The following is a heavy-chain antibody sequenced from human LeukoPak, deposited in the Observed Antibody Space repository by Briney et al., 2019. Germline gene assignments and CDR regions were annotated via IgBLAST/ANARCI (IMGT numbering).Heavy chain of an antibody. J-gene: IGHJ3*02. CDR1: GGPISSYY. Sequence: SETLSLTCTVSGGPISSYYWSWIRQPPGKGLEWIGYIYYSGSTNYNLSLKSRVTISVDTSKNQFSLKLSSVTAADTAVYYCARGSSGYGHGLDAFDIWGQGTMVTVSS. CDR3: ARGSSGYGHGLDAFDI. D-gene: IGHD2-2*01. CDR2: IYYSGST. V-gene: IGHV4-59*08.